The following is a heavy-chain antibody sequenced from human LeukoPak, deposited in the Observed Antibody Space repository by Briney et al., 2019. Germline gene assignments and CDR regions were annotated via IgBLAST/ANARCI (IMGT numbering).Heavy chain of an antibody. CDR1: GFTFSSYA. J-gene: IGHJ4*02. V-gene: IGHV3-21*01. CDR3: ARGQRGYSYGGDY. D-gene: IGHD5-18*01. CDR2: ISSSSSYI. Sequence: GGSLRLSCAASGFTFSSYAMHWVRQAPGKGLEWVSSISSSSSYIYYADSVKGRFTISRDNAKNSLYLQMNSLRAEDTAVYYCARGQRGYSYGGDYWGQGTLVTVSS.